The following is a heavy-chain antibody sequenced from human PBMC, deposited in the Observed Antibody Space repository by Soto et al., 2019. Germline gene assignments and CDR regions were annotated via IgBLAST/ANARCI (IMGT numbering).Heavy chain of an antibody. CDR3: ARAREVGYSYGSFQH. Sequence: ATVKVSCKASGYTFTSYYMHWVRQSPGQGLEWMGIINPSGGSTSYAQKFQGRVTMTRDTSTSTVYMELSSLRSEDTAVYYSARAREVGYSYGSFQHWGQGTLVTVSS. D-gene: IGHD5-18*01. V-gene: IGHV1-46*03. CDR1: GYTFTSYY. J-gene: IGHJ1*01. CDR2: INPSGGST.